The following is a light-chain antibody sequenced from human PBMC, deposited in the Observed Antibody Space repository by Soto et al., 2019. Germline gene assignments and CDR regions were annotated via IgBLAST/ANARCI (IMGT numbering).Light chain of an antibody. CDR3: QQYNDWPPWT. V-gene: IGKV3-15*01. J-gene: IGKJ1*01. Sequence: EIVMTQSPATLSVSPGERATLSCRASQSVSSNVAWYQQKPGQPPSLLIYAVSARATGVPARFSGKGSGTEFTLIISSLQSEDFAVYYCQQYNDWPPWTFGQGTKVEVK. CDR2: AVS. CDR1: QSVSSN.